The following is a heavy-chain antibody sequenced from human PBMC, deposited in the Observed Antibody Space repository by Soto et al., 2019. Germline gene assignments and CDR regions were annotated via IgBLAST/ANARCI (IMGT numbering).Heavy chain of an antibody. CDR1: GFTVSSANY. J-gene: IGHJ4*02. V-gene: IGHV3-53*01. CDR3: HGYGY. CDR2: IYHGDTT. Sequence: EVQLVESGGGLIQPGGSLRLSCVVSGFTVSSANYMSWVRQAPGKGLEWASVIYHGDTTFYADSVKGRFTISRDNSKNTLYLQMNSLRAEDTAVYYCHGYGYWGQGTLVTVSS. D-gene: IGHD5-12*01.